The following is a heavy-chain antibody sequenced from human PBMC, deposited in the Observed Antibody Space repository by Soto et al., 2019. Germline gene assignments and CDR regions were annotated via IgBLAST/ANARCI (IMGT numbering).Heavy chain of an antibody. D-gene: IGHD3-9*01. CDR3: ARDGRGRGYDILTGFYLPYYYYYMDV. Sequence: GGSLRLSCAASGFTFSTYWMHWVRQAPGKGLVWVSRINSDGSSTSYADSVKGRFTFSRDNAKNTLYLQMNSLRAEDTAVYYCARDGRGRGYDILTGFYLPYYYYYMDVWGQGTTVTVSS. V-gene: IGHV3-74*01. J-gene: IGHJ6*03. CDR2: INSDGSST. CDR1: GFTFSTYW.